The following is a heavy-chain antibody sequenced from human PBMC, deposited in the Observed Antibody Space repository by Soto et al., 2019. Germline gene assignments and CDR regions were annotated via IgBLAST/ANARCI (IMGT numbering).Heavy chain of an antibody. CDR3: ARSGGIGAREVDS. Sequence: DVHLVESGGGLLQPGSSLRLSCAASGFTFDDFAMYWVRQAPGKGLEWVSGISWKSRNLAYADSVKGRFTIFRDNAKNSLFLQMNSLRTEDTAFYYCARSGGIGAREVDSWGHGTLVVVSS. CDR1: GFTFDDFA. CDR2: ISWKSRNL. D-gene: IGHD1-26*01. J-gene: IGHJ5*01. V-gene: IGHV3-9*01.